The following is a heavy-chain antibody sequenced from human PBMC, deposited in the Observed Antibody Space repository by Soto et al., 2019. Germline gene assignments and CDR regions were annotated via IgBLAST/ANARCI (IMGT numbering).Heavy chain of an antibody. Sequence: SETLSLTCTVSGGSISSGGYYWSWIRQHPGKGLEWIGYIYYSGSTYYNPSLKSRVTISVDTSKNQFSLKLSSVTAAGTAVYYCARDRGNIVVVPATYYYGMDVWGQGTTVTVSS. V-gene: IGHV4-31*03. CDR2: IYYSGST. CDR1: GGSISSGGYY. D-gene: IGHD2-2*01. CDR3: ARDRGNIVVVPATYYYGMDV. J-gene: IGHJ6*02.